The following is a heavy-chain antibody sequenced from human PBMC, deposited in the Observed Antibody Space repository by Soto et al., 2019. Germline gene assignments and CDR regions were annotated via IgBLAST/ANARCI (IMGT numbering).Heavy chain of an antibody. D-gene: IGHD3-3*01. CDR2: INASIGNT. CDR1: GYTFTNYA. V-gene: IGHV1-3*01. CDR3: AREAHYDFWSGSLDY. Sequence: ASVKVSCKASGYTFTNYAVHWVRQAPEQGLEWMGWINASIGNTNYAQKFQGRVTITSDASTSTAYMELSSLRSEDTAVYYCAREAHYDFWSGSLDYWGQGTLVTVSS. J-gene: IGHJ4*02.